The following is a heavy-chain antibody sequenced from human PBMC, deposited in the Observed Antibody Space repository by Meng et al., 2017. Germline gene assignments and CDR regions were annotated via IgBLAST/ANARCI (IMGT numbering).Heavy chain of an antibody. CDR1: GGSFSGYY. V-gene: IGHV4-34*01. CDR2: INHSGST. J-gene: IGHJ2*01. Sequence: QGLLHHGGGGLFKPSETPLSTCAVYGGSFSGYYWSWSRQPPGKGLEWIGEINHSGSTNYTPSLKSRVTISVDTSKNQFSLKLSSVTAADTAVYYCARGPLTEKSAYWYFDLWGRGTLVTVSS. CDR3: ARGPLTEKSAYWYFDL. D-gene: IGHD7-27*01.